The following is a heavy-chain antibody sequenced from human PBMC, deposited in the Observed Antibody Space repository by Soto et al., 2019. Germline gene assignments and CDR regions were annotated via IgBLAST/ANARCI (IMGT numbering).Heavy chain of an antibody. CDR3: AKDGFIVVATNDY. J-gene: IGHJ4*02. D-gene: IGHD2-15*01. CDR1: GFTFSSYA. Sequence: EVQLLESGGGLVQPGGSLRLSCAASGFTFSSYAMSWVRQAPGKGLEWVSAISGSGGSTYYADSVKGRFTISRDNSKNTLYQQMNSLRAEDTAVYYCAKDGFIVVATNDYWGQGTLVTVSS. V-gene: IGHV3-23*01. CDR2: ISGSGGST.